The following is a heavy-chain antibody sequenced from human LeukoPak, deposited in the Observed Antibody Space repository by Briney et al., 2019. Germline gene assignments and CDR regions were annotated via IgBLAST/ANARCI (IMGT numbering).Heavy chain of an antibody. J-gene: IGHJ6*02. Sequence: GGSLRLSCAASGFTFSSYGMHWVRQAPGKGLEWVAVIWYDGSNKYYADSVKGRFTISRDNSKNTLYLQMNSLRAEDTAVYYCARENQPGMGYYYYYYGMDVWGQGTTVTVSS. V-gene: IGHV3-33*01. CDR3: ARENQPGMGYYYYYYGMDV. D-gene: IGHD3-16*01. CDR2: IWYDGSNK. CDR1: GFTFSSYG.